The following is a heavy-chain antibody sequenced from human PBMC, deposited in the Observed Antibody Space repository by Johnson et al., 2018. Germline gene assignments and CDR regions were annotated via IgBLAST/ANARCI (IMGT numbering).Heavy chain of an antibody. CDR2: IKSKTDGGTT. CDR1: GFPFSSYA. Sequence: EVQLVETGGGLVQPGGSLRLSCAASGFPFSSYAMSWVRQAPGKGLEWVGRIKSKTDGGTTDYAAPVKGRSTISRDDSKNTLYLQMNSQKTEDTAVYYCTTESSDKPYYDYDGMGVWGQGTTVTVSS. CDR3: TTESSDKPYYDYDGMGV. J-gene: IGHJ6*02. V-gene: IGHV3-15*01. D-gene: IGHD2-15*01.